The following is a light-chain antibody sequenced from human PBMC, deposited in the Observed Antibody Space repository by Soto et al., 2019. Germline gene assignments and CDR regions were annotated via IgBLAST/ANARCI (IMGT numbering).Light chain of an antibody. CDR3: QQYNNWPPLT. V-gene: IGKV3-15*01. Sequence: EIVMTQSPATLSVSPGERDTLSCRASRSVSSNLAWYQHKPGQAPRLLIYGASTRATGIPARFSGSGSGTEFTLTISSLQSEDFAFYYCQQYNNWPPLTFGGGTKVEIK. CDR2: GAS. J-gene: IGKJ4*01. CDR1: RSVSSN.